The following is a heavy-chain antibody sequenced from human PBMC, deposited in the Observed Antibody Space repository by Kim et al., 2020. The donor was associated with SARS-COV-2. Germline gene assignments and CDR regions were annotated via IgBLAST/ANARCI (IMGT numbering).Heavy chain of an antibody. V-gene: IGHV4-59*01. D-gene: IGHD5-12*01. Sequence: RKSRVTISVDTSKNQFSLKLSSVTAADTAVYYCARVRGYSGYGADYGMDVWGQGTTVTVSS. CDR3: ARVRGYSGYGADYGMDV. J-gene: IGHJ6*02.